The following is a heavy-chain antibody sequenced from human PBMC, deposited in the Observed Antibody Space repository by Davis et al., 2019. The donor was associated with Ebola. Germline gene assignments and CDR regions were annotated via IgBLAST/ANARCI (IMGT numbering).Heavy chain of an antibody. CDR3: ERVDPYYLAGASDV. J-gene: IGHJ3*01. D-gene: IGHD3-10*01. Sequence: HTGGSLRLSCAASGFTFSTYWMHWVRQAPGEGLAWVSRISTDGDTTDYAVSVKGRFTISRDNAKNTVYLQMNSLRVEDTAIYYCERVDPYYLAGASDVWGRGTLVAVSS. CDR1: GFTFSTYW. V-gene: IGHV3-74*01. CDR2: ISTDGDTT.